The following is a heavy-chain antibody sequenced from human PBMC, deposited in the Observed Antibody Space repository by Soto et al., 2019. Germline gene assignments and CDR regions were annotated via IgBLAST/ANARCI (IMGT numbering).Heavy chain of an antibody. CDR2: IIPILGIT. CDR1: GGTFSSYT. Sequence: GASVKVSCKASGGTFSSYTISWVRQAPGQGLEWMGRIIPILGITNYAQKFQGRVTITADKSTSTAYMELSSLRSEDTAVYYCARAPIHWDYDSSGYYFDYWGQGTLVTVSS. CDR3: ARAPIHWDYDSSGYYFDY. V-gene: IGHV1-69*02. D-gene: IGHD3-22*01. J-gene: IGHJ4*02.